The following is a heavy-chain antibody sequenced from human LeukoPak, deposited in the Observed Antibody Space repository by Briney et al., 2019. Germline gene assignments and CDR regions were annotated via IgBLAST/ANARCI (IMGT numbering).Heavy chain of an antibody. Sequence: GGSLRLSCAASGFTFSSYAMSWVRQAPGKGLEWVSAISGSGGSTYYEDSVKGRFTISRDNSKNTLYLQMNSLRAEDTAVYYCAKDRGIAAAGTHFFFDYWGQGTLVTVSS. CDR1: GFTFSSYA. V-gene: IGHV3-23*01. CDR3: AKDRGIAAAGTHFFFDY. J-gene: IGHJ4*02. CDR2: ISGSGGST. D-gene: IGHD6-13*01.